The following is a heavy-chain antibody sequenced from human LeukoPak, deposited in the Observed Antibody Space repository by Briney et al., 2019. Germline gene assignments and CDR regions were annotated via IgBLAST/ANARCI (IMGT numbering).Heavy chain of an antibody. CDR2: IIPIFGTA. J-gene: IGHJ5*02. CDR3: AKTAGIAAAGAFDH. Sequence: SVKVSCKASGGTFSSYAISWVRQAPGQGLEWMGGIIPIFGTANYAQKFQGRVTITADGSTSTAYMELSSLRSEDTAVYYCAKTAGIAAAGAFDHWGQGTLVTVSS. D-gene: IGHD6-13*01. CDR1: GGTFSSYA. V-gene: IGHV1-69*01.